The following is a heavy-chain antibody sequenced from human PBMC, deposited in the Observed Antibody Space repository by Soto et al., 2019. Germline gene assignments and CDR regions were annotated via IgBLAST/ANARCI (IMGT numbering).Heavy chain of an antibody. CDR3: ARTATYCGGACYPDAFDI. D-gene: IGHD2-21*02. Sequence: SGPTLVNPTQTLTLTCTFSGFSLSTSGMRVSWIRQPPGKALEWLARIDWDDDKFYSTSLKTRLTISKDTSKNQVVLTMTNMDPVDTATYYCARTATYCGGACYPDAFDIWGQGTMVTVSS. J-gene: IGHJ3*02. CDR2: IDWDDDK. V-gene: IGHV2-70*04. CDR1: GFSLSTSGMR.